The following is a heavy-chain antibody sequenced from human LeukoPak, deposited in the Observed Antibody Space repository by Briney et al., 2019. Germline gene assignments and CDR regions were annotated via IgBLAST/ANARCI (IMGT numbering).Heavy chain of an antibody. CDR2: INPSGGST. Sequence: GASVKVSCKASGYTFTSYYMHWVRQAPGQGLEWMGIINPSGGSTSYAQKFQGRVTMTRDTSTSTVYMELSSLRSEDTAVYYCARENSRGGSGGYYDYWGQGTLVTVSS. CDR3: ARENSRGGSGGYYDY. J-gene: IGHJ4*02. V-gene: IGHV1-46*01. CDR1: GYTFTSYY. D-gene: IGHD3-16*01.